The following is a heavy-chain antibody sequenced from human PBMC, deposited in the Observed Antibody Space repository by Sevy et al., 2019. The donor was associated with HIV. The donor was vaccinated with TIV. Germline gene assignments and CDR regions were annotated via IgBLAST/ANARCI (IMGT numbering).Heavy chain of an antibody. Sequence: SETLSLTCAVYGGSFSGYYWSWIRQPPGKGLEWIGEINHSGGTNYNPSLKSRVTISVVTSKNQFSLKLNSVTAADTAVYYCARHCTGSSCSHAFDIWGQGTMVTVSS. CDR2: INHSGGT. V-gene: IGHV4-34*01. J-gene: IGHJ3*02. CDR3: ARHCTGSSCSHAFDI. CDR1: GGSFSGYY. D-gene: IGHD2-15*01.